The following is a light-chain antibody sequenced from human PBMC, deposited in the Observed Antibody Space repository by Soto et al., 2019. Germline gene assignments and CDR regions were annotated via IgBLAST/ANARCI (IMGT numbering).Light chain of an antibody. CDR1: SSDVGGFNY. CDR3: ASYTTSSTYV. CDR2: DVS. J-gene: IGLJ1*01. V-gene: IGLV2-14*03. Sequence: VLTQPASVSGSPGQSIAISCTGTSSDVGGFNYVSWYQQHPGKAPKFMIYDVSSRPSGVSDRFSGSKSGNTASLTISGLQAEDEADYYCASYTTSSTYVFGTGTKVTVL.